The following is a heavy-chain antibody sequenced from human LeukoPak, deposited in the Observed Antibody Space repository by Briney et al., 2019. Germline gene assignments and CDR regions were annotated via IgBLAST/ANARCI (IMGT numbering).Heavy chain of an antibody. V-gene: IGHV3-48*03. J-gene: IGHJ4*02. CDR1: GFTFSSYE. CDR2: ISSSGSTI. CDR3: ARERVSALDY. Sequence: PGGSLGLSCAASGFTFSSYEMNWVRQAPGKGLEWVSYISSSGSTIYYADSVKGRFTISRDNAKNSLYLQMNSLRAEDTAVYYCARERVSALDYWGQGTLVTVSS.